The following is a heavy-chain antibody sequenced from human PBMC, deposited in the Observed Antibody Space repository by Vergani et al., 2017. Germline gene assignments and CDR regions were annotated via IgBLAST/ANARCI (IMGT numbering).Heavy chain of an antibody. CDR3: AKVGRSEVAGTFGAFDI. V-gene: IGHV3-23*01. CDR2: LSASDRRT. CDR1: GFTFIMHA. J-gene: IGHJ3*02. Sequence: EVQLLESGGDLVQPGGSLRLSCAASGFTFIMHAVSLVRQAPGKGLEWVSTLSASDRRTHYADSVKGRFTISRDNSKNTLFLHMNSLRPEDTAVYYCAKVGRSEVAGTFGAFDIWGQGTMVTVSS. D-gene: IGHD6-19*01.